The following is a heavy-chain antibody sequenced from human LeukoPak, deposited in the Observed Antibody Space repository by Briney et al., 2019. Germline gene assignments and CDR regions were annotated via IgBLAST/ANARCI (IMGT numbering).Heavy chain of an antibody. CDR2: IYPGDSDT. CDR1: GYSFTSYW. D-gene: IGHD1-26*01. V-gene: IGHV5-51*01. CDR3: ARLASSYFDY. J-gene: IGHJ4*02. Sequence: GESLKISCKGSGYSFTSYWIGWVRPMPGKGLEWMEIIYPGDSDTRYSPSFQGQVTISADKSISTAYLQWSSLKASDTATYYCARLASSYFDYWGQGTLVTVSS.